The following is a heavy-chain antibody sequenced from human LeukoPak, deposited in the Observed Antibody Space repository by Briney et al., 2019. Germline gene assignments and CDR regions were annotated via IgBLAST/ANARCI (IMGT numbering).Heavy chain of an antibody. CDR3: ATSESQTRFDY. CDR1: GYSFTTYW. V-gene: IGHV5-51*01. Sequence: GGSLKISCKGSGYSFTTYWIGGVRQMPGKGLEWIGIIFPGDSDTTYNPSLQGQVSISADKSINTASLQWSSLRASDTATYYCATSESQTRFDYWGQGTLVTVSS. D-gene: IGHD1/OR15-1a*01. CDR2: IFPGDSDT. J-gene: IGHJ4*02.